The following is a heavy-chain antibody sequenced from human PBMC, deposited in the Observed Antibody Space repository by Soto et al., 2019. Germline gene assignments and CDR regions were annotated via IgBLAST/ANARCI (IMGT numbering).Heavy chain of an antibody. Sequence: QVQLVESGGGVVQPGRSLRLSCVASGLSFSDFGMHWVRQAPGKGLEWVAGLSHEGSHKYYVDSVKGRFTISRDNSDNTLYLRMNSLRPEETAVYYCARDVTQSWNYGCPPIYAMDVWGQGTTVTVSS. CDR2: LSHEGSHK. V-gene: IGHV3-30*03. CDR3: ARDVTQSWNYGCPPIYAMDV. D-gene: IGHD1-7*01. CDR1: GLSFSDFG. J-gene: IGHJ6*01.